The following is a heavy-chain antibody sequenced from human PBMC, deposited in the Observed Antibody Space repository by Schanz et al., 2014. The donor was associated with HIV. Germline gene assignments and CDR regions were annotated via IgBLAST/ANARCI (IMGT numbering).Heavy chain of an antibody. CDR3: ASLETGATYYYYYYMDV. V-gene: IGHV3-30*03. J-gene: IGHJ6*02. CDR2: ISYDGSNK. D-gene: IGHD7-27*01. CDR1: GFTFSSSG. Sequence: QVQLVESGGGVVQPGRSLRLSCTASGFTFSSSGMHWVRQAPGKGLEWGAIISYDGSNKYYADSVKGRFTISRDNSKNTLYLQMNSLRAEDTAVYYCASLETGATYYYYYYMDVWGQGTTVTVSS.